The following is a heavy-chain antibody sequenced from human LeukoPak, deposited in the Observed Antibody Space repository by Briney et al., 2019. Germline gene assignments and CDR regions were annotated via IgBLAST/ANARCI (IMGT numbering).Heavy chain of an antibody. CDR3: ARQSWYYYDSSGYSDH. D-gene: IGHD3-22*01. J-gene: IGHJ4*02. CDR2: IYYGGST. CDR1: GGSISSYY. V-gene: IGHV4-59*01. Sequence: SETLSLTCTGSGGSISSYYWRWIRQPPGKGLEWIGYIYYGGSTNYNPSLKSRVTISVDTSKNQFSLKLSSVTAADTAVYYCARQSWYYYDSSGYSDHWGQGTLVTVSS.